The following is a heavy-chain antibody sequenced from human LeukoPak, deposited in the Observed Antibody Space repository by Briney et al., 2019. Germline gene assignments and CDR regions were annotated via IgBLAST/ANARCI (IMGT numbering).Heavy chain of an antibody. CDR1: GGTFSSYA. Sequence: SVKVSCKASGGTFSSYAISWVRQAPGQGLEWIGRIIPILGIANYAQKFQGRVTITADKSTSTAYMELSSLRSEDTAVYYCARGSSSSYRLYYYMDVWGKGTTVTVSS. V-gene: IGHV1-69*04. CDR3: ARGSSSSYRLYYYMDV. J-gene: IGHJ6*03. D-gene: IGHD6-6*01. CDR2: IIPILGIA.